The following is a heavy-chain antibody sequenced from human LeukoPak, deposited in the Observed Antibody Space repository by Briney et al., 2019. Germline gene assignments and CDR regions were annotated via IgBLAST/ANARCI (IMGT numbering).Heavy chain of an antibody. CDR2: INPSSGGA. Sequence: GASVKVSFKASGYTFTGYYIHWVRQAPGQGLEWMGWINPSSGGAKYAQNFQGRVIITTDTSVSTAYMELSSLRSDDTAVYYCARSSPPTYNHFYYYMDVWGKGSTVTVSS. CDR1: GYTFTGYY. V-gene: IGHV1-2*02. CDR3: ARSSPPTYNHFYYYMDV. D-gene: IGHD1-1*01. J-gene: IGHJ6*03.